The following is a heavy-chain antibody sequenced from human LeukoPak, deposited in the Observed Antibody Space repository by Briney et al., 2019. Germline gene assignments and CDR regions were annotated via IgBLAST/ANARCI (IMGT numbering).Heavy chain of an antibody. CDR2: ISGGAGGA. CDR1: GFTFSSSA. Sequence: PGGSLRLSCAASGFTFSSSAMSWVCQAPGEGLWWVSSISGGAGGAAYADSVKGRSTMSRDNSKNTLYLQMNSLRAEETAVYYCAKDGGYGSGSYYPDYWGQGTLVTVSS. CDR3: AKDGGYGSGSYYPDY. J-gene: IGHJ4*02. D-gene: IGHD3-10*01. V-gene: IGHV3-23*01.